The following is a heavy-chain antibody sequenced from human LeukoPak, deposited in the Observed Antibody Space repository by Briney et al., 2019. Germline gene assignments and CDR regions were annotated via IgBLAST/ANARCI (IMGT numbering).Heavy chain of an antibody. D-gene: IGHD6-13*01. CDR2: IYPGGNT. J-gene: IGHJ6*02. V-gene: IGHV3-66*01. Sequence: PGGSLRLSCVASGLIVSSNYLCWVRQAPGKGLEWVSVIYPGGNTYYGDSVRGRFTISRDNSKNTVYLQMNSLRAEDTAVYYCARRISTSWYEDWGQGTTVIVSS. CDR1: GLIVSSNY. CDR3: ARRISTSWYED.